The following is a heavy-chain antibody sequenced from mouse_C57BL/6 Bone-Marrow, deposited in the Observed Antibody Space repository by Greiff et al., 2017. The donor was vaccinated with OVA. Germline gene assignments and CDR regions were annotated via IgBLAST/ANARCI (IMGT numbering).Heavy chain of an antibody. V-gene: IGHV2-9*01. Sequence: VNVVESGPGLVAPSQSLSITCTVSGFSLTSYGVDWVRQPPGKGLEWLGVIWGGGSTNYNSALMSRLSISKDNSKSQVFLKMNSLQTDDTAMYYCAKHEGLLLRYPYYFSYWGQGTTLTVSS. CDR3: AKHEGLLLRYPYYFSY. CDR2: IWGGGST. CDR1: GFSLTSYG. J-gene: IGHJ2*01. D-gene: IGHD1-1*01.